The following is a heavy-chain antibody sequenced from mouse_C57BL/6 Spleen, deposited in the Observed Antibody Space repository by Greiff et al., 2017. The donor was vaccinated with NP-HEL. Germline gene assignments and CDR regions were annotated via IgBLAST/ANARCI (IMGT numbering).Heavy chain of an antibody. CDR2: IYPGDGDT. J-gene: IGHJ4*01. D-gene: IGHD1-1*01. V-gene: IGHV1-82*01. CDR1: GYAFSSSW. Sequence: VQLQESGPELVKPGASVKISCKASGYAFSSSWMNWVKQRPGKGLEWIGRIYPGDGDTNYNGKFKGKATLTADKSSSTAYMQLSSLTSEDSAVYFCAKIYYGGAMDYWGQGTSVTVSS. CDR3: AKIYYGGAMDY.